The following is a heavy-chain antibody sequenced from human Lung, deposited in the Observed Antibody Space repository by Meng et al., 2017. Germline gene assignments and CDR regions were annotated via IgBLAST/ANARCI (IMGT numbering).Heavy chain of an antibody. D-gene: IGHD6-25*01. CDR1: GYNFPDYY. CDR2: INPKSGDT. Sequence: VQVVHLGAEVKKPGASVKVSCKASGYNFPDYYIHWVRRAPGQGLEWMGRINPKSGDTHYAQKFQARVTMTGDTSISTAYMELSGLRSDDTAMYYCARDEDISAAGKLFGDYWGQGTLVTVSS. J-gene: IGHJ4*02. CDR3: ARDEDISAAGKLFGDY. V-gene: IGHV1-2*06.